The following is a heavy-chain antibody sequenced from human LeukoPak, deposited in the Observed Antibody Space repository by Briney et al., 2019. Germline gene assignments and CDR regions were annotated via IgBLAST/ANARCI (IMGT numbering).Heavy chain of an antibody. D-gene: IGHD5-12*01. CDR1: GGSFSGYY. Sequence: SETLSLTCAVYGGSFSGYYWSWIRQPPGKGLEWIGEINHSGSTNYNPSLKSRVTISVDTSKNQFSLNLSSVTAADTAVYYCARDSGYGSAYFDFWGQRNLVTVSS. J-gene: IGHJ4*02. V-gene: IGHV4-34*01. CDR3: ARDSGYGSAYFDF. CDR2: INHSGST.